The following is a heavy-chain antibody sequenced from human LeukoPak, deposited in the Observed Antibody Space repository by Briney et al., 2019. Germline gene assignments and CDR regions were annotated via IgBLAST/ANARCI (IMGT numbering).Heavy chain of an antibody. J-gene: IGHJ2*01. V-gene: IGHV3-11*01. CDR3: AKEHCSSTSCYGCFDL. Sequence: GGSLRLSCAASGFTFSDYYMSWIRQAPGKGLEWVSYISSSGSTIYYADSVKGRFTISRDNAKNSLYLQMNSLRAEDTALYYCAKEHCSSTSCYGCFDLWGRGTLVTVSS. CDR1: GFTFSDYY. CDR2: ISSSGSTI. D-gene: IGHD2-2*01.